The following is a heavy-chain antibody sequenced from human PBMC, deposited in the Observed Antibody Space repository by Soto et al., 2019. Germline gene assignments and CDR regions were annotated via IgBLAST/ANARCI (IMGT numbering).Heavy chain of an antibody. J-gene: IGHJ4*02. CDR3: AKLGSSSWSPHYYFDY. Sequence: GGSLRLSCAASGFTFNNYAMGWVRQAPGKGLEWVSAITDSGDDTYYIDSVKGRFTISRDNSKSTLYLQMNSLRAEDTAIYYCAKLGSSSWSPHYYFDYWGQGTMVTVSS. CDR2: ITDSGDDT. V-gene: IGHV3-23*01. D-gene: IGHD2-2*01. CDR1: GFTFNNYA.